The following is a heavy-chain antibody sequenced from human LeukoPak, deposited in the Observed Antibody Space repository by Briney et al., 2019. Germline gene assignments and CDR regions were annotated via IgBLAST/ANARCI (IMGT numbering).Heavy chain of an antibody. V-gene: IGHV4-4*07. CDR3: ARSMSGYLYYYYYYYMDV. CDR1: GGSISSYY. CDR2: IYTSGST. J-gene: IGHJ6*03. Sequence: SETLSLTCTVSGGSISSYYWSWIRQPAGKGLEWIGRIYTSGSTNYNPSPKSRVTISVDTSKNQFSLKLSSVTAADTAVYYCARSMSGYLYYYYYYYMDVWGKGTTVTVSS. D-gene: IGHD3-3*01.